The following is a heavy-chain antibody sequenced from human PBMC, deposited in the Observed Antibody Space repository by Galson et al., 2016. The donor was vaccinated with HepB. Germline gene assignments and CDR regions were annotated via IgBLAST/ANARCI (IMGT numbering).Heavy chain of an antibody. Sequence: SLRLSCAVFGFNLNSYSMNWVRQAPGKGLEWISYITSSSSLIFYADSVKGRFTISRDNARNSLYLQMNILRDEDTAVYYCARVVYGSGSYYRFYDYWGQGTLFTVSS. CDR1: GFNLNSYS. J-gene: IGHJ4*02. CDR3: ARVVYGSGSYYRFYDY. D-gene: IGHD3-10*01. CDR2: ITSSSSLI. V-gene: IGHV3-48*02.